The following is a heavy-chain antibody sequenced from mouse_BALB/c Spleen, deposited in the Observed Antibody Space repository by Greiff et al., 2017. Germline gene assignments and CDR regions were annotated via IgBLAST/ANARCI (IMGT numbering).Heavy chain of an antibody. CDR1: GYTFTSYW. CDR3: AGRDCCGSSFDY. D-gene: IGHD1-1*01. V-gene: IGHV1S41*01. J-gene: IGHJ2*01. CDR2: IAPGSGST. Sequence: DLVKPGASVKLSCTASGYTFTSYWINWIKQRPGQGLEWIGRIAPGSGSTYYNEMFKGKATLTVDTSSSTAYIQLSSLSSEDSAVYCCAGRDCCGSSFDYWGQGTTLTVSS.